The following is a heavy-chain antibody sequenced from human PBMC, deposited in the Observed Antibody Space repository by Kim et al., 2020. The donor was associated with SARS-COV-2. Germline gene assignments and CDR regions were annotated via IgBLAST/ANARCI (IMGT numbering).Heavy chain of an antibody. CDR3: ARQTMTMIVIDM. Sequence: SETLSLTCIVSGGSLSSENYYWGWIRQPPGKGLEWIGSIFYTGRTYSNPSLMSRVTLSVDASKTQFSLKVNSVTAADTAVYYCARQTMTMIVIDMWGQVTVVTVSS. J-gene: IGHJ3*01. D-gene: IGHD3-22*01. CDR1: GGSLSSENYY. V-gene: IGHV4-39*01. CDR2: IFYTGRT.